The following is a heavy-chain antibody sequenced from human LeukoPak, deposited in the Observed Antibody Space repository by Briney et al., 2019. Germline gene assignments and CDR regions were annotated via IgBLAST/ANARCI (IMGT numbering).Heavy chain of an antibody. Sequence: ASVKVSCKASGYTFTGYYMHWVRQAPGQGLEWMGWINPNSGGTNYAQKFQGWVTMTRDTSISTAYMELSRLRSDDTAVYYRARGYVDIVATIDYWGQGTLVTVSS. V-gene: IGHV1-2*04. D-gene: IGHD5-12*01. CDR1: GYTFTGYY. J-gene: IGHJ4*02. CDR2: INPNSGGT. CDR3: ARGYVDIVATIDY.